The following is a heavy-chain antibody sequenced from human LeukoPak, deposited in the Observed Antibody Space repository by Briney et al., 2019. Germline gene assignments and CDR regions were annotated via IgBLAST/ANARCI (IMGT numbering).Heavy chain of an antibody. CDR2: IYSGGST. Sequence: PGESLRLSCAASPFTVSSNYISWVRQAPGKGLEWVSVIYSGGSTYYEDSVKGRFTISRHNSKNTLYLQMNSLRAEDTAVYYCARDLTMVRGYYYYGMDVWGQGTTGTVSS. D-gene: IGHD3-10*01. V-gene: IGHV3-53*04. CDR1: PFTVSSNY. CDR3: ARDLTMVRGYYYYGMDV. J-gene: IGHJ6*02.